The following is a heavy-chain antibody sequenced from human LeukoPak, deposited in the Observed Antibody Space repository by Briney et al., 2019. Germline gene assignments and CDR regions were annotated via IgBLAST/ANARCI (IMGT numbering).Heavy chain of an antibody. V-gene: IGHV3-21*01. CDR1: GFTFSSYS. CDR3: ARDSYGSGSYYRIDY. D-gene: IGHD3-10*01. J-gene: IGHJ4*02. CDR2: ISSSSSYI. Sequence: GESLRLSCAASGFTFSSYSMNWVRQAPGKGLEWVSSISSSSSYIYYADSVKGRFTISRDNAKNSLYLQMNSLRAEDTAVYYCARDSYGSGSYYRIDYWGQGTLVTVSS.